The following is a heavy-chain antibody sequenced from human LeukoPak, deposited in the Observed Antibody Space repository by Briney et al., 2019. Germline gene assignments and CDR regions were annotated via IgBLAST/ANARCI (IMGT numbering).Heavy chain of an antibody. CDR1: GFTFSSYS. Sequence: PGGSLRLSCAASGFTFSSYSMNWIRQAPEKGLEWVSSISSSSSYIYYADSVKGRFTISRDNAKNSLYLQMNSLRAEDTAVYYCARRITMVRGVDYWGQGTLVTVSS. CDR2: ISSSSSYI. D-gene: IGHD3-10*01. J-gene: IGHJ4*02. V-gene: IGHV3-21*01. CDR3: ARRITMVRGVDY.